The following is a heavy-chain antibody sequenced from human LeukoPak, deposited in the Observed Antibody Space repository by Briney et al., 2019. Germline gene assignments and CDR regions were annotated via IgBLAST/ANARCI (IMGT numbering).Heavy chain of an antibody. V-gene: IGHV4-61*02. D-gene: IGHD1-14*01. CDR2: IYTSGST. J-gene: IGHJ3*02. CDR1: GGSISSGSYY. Sequence: SQTLSLTCTVSGGSISSGSYYWSWIRQPAGKGLEWIGRIYTSGSTNYNPSLESRVTISVDTSKNQFSLKLSSVTAADTAVYYCAREEGIITGTTEAFDIWGQGTMVTVSS. CDR3: AREEGIITGTTEAFDI.